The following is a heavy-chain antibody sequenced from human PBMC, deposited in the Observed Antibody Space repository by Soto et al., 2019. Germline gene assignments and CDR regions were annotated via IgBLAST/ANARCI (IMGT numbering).Heavy chain of an antibody. J-gene: IGHJ6*02. CDR2: IIHNGST. D-gene: IGHD1-26*01. CDR1: GGSFTGYY. CDR3: ARGVRRGSTWKGQWGLRSRMDV. Sequence: QVQLQQWGAGLLKPSETLSLTCAVYGGSFTGYYWIWIRQPPGKGLEWIGEIIHNGSTNYNPSLKSRVTISVDTSKNQFSLKLSSVTAADTAVYYCARGVRRGSTWKGQWGLRSRMDVWGQGTTVTVS. V-gene: IGHV4-34*01.